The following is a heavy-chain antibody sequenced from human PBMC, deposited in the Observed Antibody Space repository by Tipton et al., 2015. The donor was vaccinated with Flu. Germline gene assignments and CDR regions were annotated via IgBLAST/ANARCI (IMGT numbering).Heavy chain of an antibody. D-gene: IGHD3-3*01. CDR3: ARETYYDFWSGYYTGYGMDV. V-gene: IGHV1-2*02. Sequence: QMQLVQSGAEVKKPGASVKVSCKASGYTFTGYYMHWVRQAPGQGLEWMGWINPNSGGTNYAQKFQGRVTMTRDTSISTAYMELSRLRSDDTAVYYCARETYYDFWSGYYTGYGMDVWGQGTTVTVSS. CDR1: GYTFTGYY. CDR2: INPNSGGT. J-gene: IGHJ6*02.